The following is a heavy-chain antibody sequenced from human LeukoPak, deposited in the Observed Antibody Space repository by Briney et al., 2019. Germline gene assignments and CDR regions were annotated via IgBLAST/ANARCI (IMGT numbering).Heavy chain of an antibody. J-gene: IGHJ6*03. V-gene: IGHV1-69*05. CDR1: GGTFSSYA. D-gene: IGHD2-15*01. Sequence: ASVKVSCKASGGTFSSYAISWVRQAPGQGLEWKGGIIPIFGTANYAQKFQGRVTITTDESTSTAYMELSSLRSEDTAVYYCARVGDCSGGSCYPRRNYYMDVWGKGTTVTVSS. CDR2: IIPIFGTA. CDR3: ARVGDCSGGSCYPRRNYYMDV.